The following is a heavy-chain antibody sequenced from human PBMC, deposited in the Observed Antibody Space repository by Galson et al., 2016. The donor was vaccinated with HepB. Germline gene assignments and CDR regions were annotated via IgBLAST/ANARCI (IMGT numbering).Heavy chain of an antibody. CDR3: ARSKGFWSGFYRDYGMDV. V-gene: IGHV4-59*01. CDR2: VSDTGST. J-gene: IGHJ6*02. D-gene: IGHD3-3*01. Sequence: ETLSLTCSVSGATITTFYWSWIRQPPGEGLEWIGFVSDTGSTKYNPSLKSRATIPVDSSKNHLSLNVTSVTAADTAVYYCARSKGFWSGFYRDYGMDVWGQGTTVTVS. CDR1: GATITTFY.